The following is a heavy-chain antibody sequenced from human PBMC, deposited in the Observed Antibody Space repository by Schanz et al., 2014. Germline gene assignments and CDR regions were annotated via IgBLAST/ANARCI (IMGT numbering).Heavy chain of an antibody. CDR3: ARVHIATYHYNSPGAFDI. Sequence: QVQLVQSGAEVKKPGASVKVSCKASGYIFGSHGMTWVRQAPGQGPELMGWINAHTGNTQYAQKFQGRVNMTRDTVTTTVHLELTRRRTDDTAIYYCARVHIATYHYNSPGAFDIWVQGTRVTVSP. CDR2: INAHTGNT. J-gene: IGHJ3*02. CDR1: GYIFGSHG. V-gene: IGHV1-18*01. D-gene: IGHD3-10*01.